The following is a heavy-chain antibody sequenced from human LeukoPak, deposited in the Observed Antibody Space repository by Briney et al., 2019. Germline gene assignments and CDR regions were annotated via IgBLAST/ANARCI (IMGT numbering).Heavy chain of an antibody. Sequence: PGGSLRLSCAASGFTVSVDYMSWVRQAPGKGLEWVSVIYSGGSTYYADSVKGRFTISRDNSKNTLYLQMNSLRAEDTAVYYCARDSAAAGFDYWGQGTLVTVSS. V-gene: IGHV3-53*01. CDR1: GFTVSVDY. CDR3: ARDSAAAGFDY. D-gene: IGHD6-13*01. CDR2: IYSGGST. J-gene: IGHJ4*02.